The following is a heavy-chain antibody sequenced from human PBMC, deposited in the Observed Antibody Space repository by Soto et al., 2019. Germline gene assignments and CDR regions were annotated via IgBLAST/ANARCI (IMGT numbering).Heavy chain of an antibody. CDR1: GYKFSSYG. Sequence: QVQLVQSGAEVKKPGASVKVSCKASGYKFSSYGISWVRQAPGQGLEWMGWISAYTGNTNYAQKLHGRVTMTTATPKSTAYMELRRRRSDDLAVYSCARDLKDGYPANVMDGRGQETTFTVS. J-gene: IGHJ6*02. V-gene: IGHV1-18*03. D-gene: IGHD1-1*01. CDR3: ARDLKDGYPANVMDG. CDR2: ISAYTGNT.